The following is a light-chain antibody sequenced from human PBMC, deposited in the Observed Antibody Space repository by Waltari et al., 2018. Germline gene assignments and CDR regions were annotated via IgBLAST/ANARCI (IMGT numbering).Light chain of an antibody. CDR2: DVS. Sequence: QSALTQPASVSGSPGQSITISCTGTKNDVGAYKFVSWYQRHPGNAPKLIITDVSNRRSGVSNRFSGSKSGNTASLTISGLQAEDEAEYYCTAYTISSTLVFGGGTQLNVL. CDR1: KNDVGAYKF. CDR3: TAYTISSTLV. J-gene: IGLJ3*02. V-gene: IGLV2-14*03.